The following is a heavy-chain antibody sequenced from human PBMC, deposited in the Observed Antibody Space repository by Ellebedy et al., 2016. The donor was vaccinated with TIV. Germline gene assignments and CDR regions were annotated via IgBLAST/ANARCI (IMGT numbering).Heavy chain of an antibody. CDR3: ARDPGESSGYHRKFDY. J-gene: IGHJ4*02. V-gene: IGHV3-21*01. Sequence: GGSLRLSCAASGFTFSSYNMNWVRQAPGKGLEWVSSISGSSDYIYYADSVKGRFTISRDNAKKSLYLQMNGLRAEDTAVYYCARDPGESSGYHRKFDYWGQGTLVTVSS. CDR1: GFTFSSYN. CDR2: ISGSSDYI. D-gene: IGHD3-22*01.